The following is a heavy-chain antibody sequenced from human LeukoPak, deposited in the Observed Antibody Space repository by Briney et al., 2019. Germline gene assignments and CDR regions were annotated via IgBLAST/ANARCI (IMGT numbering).Heavy chain of an antibody. CDR1: GYSFTSYW. D-gene: IGHD3-9*01. V-gene: IGHV5-51*01. CDR3: ARSYYDILTGYSSYYFDY. CDR2: IYPGDSDT. J-gene: IGHJ4*02. Sequence: GESLKISCKGSGYSFTSYWIGWVRQMPGKGLEWMGIIYPGDSDTRYSPSFQGQVTISADKSISTAYLQWSSLKASDTAMYYCARSYYDILTGYSSYYFDYWGQGTLATVSS.